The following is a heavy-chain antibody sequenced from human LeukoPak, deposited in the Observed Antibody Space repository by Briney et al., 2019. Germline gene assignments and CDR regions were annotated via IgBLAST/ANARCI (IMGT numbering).Heavy chain of an antibody. J-gene: IGHJ4*02. CDR1: GFTFSPYA. CDR2: ISTKSDYI. Sequence: GGSLRLSCAASGFTFSPYAMNWVRQAPGKGLEWVSAISTKSDYIYYADLVKGRFTISRDNAKNSLYLQMNSLRAEDTAVYYCARDLREKVGNLPYHSSGKNDYWGQGTLVTVSS. D-gene: IGHD3-22*01. V-gene: IGHV3-21*01. CDR3: ARDLREKVGNLPYHSSGKNDY.